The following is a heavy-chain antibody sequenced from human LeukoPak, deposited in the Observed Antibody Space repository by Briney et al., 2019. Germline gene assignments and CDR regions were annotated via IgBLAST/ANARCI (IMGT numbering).Heavy chain of an antibody. CDR3: ARVELNYGMDV. J-gene: IGHJ6*02. V-gene: IGHV1-2*02. CDR1: GYTFTDYY. D-gene: IGHD1-7*01. Sequence: ASVKVSCKASGYTFTDYYIQWMRQAPGQGLEWMGWINPNSGGTKYAQMLQGRVTMTRDTSISTAYMELSSLRSEDTAVYYCARVELNYGMDVWGQGTTVTVSS. CDR2: INPNSGGT.